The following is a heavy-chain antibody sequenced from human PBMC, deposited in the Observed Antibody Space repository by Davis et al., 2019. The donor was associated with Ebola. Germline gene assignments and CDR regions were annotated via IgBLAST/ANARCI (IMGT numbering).Heavy chain of an antibody. CDR1: GYSFTSYW. CDR2: IYPGDSDT. J-gene: IGHJ6*02. V-gene: IGHV5-51*01. CDR3: ARVREAGDYYYYYGMDA. Sequence: PGGSLRLSCKGSGYSFTSYWIGWVRQMPGKGLEWMGIIYPGDSDTRYSPSFQGQVTISADKSISTAYLQWSSLKASDTAMYYCARVREAGDYYYYYGMDAWGQGTTVTVSS. D-gene: IGHD6-25*01.